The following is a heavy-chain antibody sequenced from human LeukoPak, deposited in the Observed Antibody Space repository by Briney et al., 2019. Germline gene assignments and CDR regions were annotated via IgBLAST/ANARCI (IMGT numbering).Heavy chain of an antibody. V-gene: IGHV1-2*02. Sequence: GASVKVSCKASGYTFTGYYMRWVRQAPGQGLEWMGWINPNNGGTNYAQQFQGRVTMTRDTSISTAYMELSRLRSDDTAVYYCAQSGYSGYDYSDWGQGTLVTVSS. CDR3: AQSGYSGYDYSD. CDR2: INPNNGGT. J-gene: IGHJ4*02. CDR1: GYTFTGYY. D-gene: IGHD5-12*01.